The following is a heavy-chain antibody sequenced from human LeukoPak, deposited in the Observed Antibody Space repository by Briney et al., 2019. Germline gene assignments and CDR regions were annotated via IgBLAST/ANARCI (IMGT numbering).Heavy chain of an antibody. CDR3: ARDMGVRGFLFDY. J-gene: IGHJ4*02. Sequence: GASVKVSCKASGYTFTGYYMHWVRQAPGQGLGWMGWINPNSGGTNYAQKFQGRVTMTRDTSISTAYMELSRLRSDDTAVYYCARDMGVRGFLFDYWGQGTLVTVSS. CDR1: GYTFTGYY. V-gene: IGHV1-2*02. CDR2: INPNSGGT. D-gene: IGHD3-10*01.